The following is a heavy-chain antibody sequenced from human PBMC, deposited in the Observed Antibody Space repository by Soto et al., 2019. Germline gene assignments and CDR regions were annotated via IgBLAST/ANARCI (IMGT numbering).Heavy chain of an antibody. V-gene: IGHV3-23*01. CDR1: GFTFSSYA. J-gene: IGHJ4*02. CDR2: ISGSGGST. CDR3: ATSYSSSWYGDFLFVDDY. D-gene: IGHD6-13*01. Sequence: EVQLLESGGGLVQPGGSLRLSCAASGFTFSSYAMSWVRQAPGKGLEWVSAISGSGGSTYYADSVKGRFTTSRDNSKNTRYLQMNSVRDVDTAVYYCATSYSSSWYGDFLFVDDYWCQGTLVTVSS.